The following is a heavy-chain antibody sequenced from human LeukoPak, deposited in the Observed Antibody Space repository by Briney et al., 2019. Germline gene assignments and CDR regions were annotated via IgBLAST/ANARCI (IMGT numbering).Heavy chain of an antibody. CDR2: IDPSDSYT. V-gene: IGHV5-10-1*01. D-gene: IGHD5-18*01. CDR1: GXSFTSCW. Sequence: GESLKISCKGSGXSFTSCWISWVRQMPGKGLEWMGRIDPSDSYTNYSPSFQGHVTISADKSISTAYLQWSSLKASDTAMYYCARSENTAMVIWGQGTLVTVSS. J-gene: IGHJ4*02. CDR3: ARSENTAMVI.